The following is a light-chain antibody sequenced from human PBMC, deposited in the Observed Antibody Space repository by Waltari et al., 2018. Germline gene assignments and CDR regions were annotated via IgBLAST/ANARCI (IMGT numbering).Light chain of an antibody. V-gene: IGKV3-11*01. J-gene: IGKJ5*01. Sequence: EIVLTQSPATLSLSPGERGTLSCRASQSVNTNLAWYQQKPGQAPRLLISDAFNKATGIPARFSGSGYGTDFTLTISSLEREDFAVYYCQQRSTWPSITFGQGTRLEIK. CDR3: QQRSTWPSIT. CDR1: QSVNTN. CDR2: DAF.